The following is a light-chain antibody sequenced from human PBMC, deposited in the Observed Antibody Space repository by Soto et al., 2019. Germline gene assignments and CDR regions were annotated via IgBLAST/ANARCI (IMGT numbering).Light chain of an antibody. CDR3: QQYNTYSSLT. CDR2: DAS. CDR1: QSISSW. Sequence: DIQMTQSPSTLSASVGDRVTITCRASQSISSWLAWYQQKLGRAPRLLTYDASSLESGVPSRFSGSGYGTEFTLTISSLQPDDFATYYCQQYNTYSSLTFGGGTKVDIK. J-gene: IGKJ4*01. V-gene: IGKV1-5*01.